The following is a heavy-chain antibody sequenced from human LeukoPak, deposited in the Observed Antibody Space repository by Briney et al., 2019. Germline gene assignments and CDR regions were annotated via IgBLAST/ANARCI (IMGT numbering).Heavy chain of an antibody. J-gene: IGHJ3*02. CDR1: GFTFSSYG. CDR2: ITNSGGST. Sequence: GGSLRLSCGASGFTFSSYGMNWVRQAPGRGLEWVSGITNSGGSTYYADSVKGRLTISRDNSKNALYPQINSLRAEDTAVYYCAKKIGGVYAFDIWGQGTMVTVSS. V-gene: IGHV3-23*01. CDR3: AKKIGGVYAFDI. D-gene: IGHD3-16*01.